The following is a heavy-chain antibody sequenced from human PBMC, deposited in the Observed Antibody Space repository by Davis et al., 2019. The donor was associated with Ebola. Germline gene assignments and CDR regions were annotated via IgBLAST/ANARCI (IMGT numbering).Heavy chain of an antibody. CDR1: GFTVSSNY. D-gene: IGHD1-26*01. CDR2: IYSGGST. J-gene: IGHJ3*02. CDR3: ARAGGSYYDDAFDI. Sequence: GESLKISCAASGFTVSSNYMSWVRQAPGKGLEWVSVIYSGGSTYYADSVKGRFTISRDNSKNTLYLQMNSLRAEDTAVYYCARAGGSYYDDAFDIWGQGTMVTVSS. V-gene: IGHV3-53*01.